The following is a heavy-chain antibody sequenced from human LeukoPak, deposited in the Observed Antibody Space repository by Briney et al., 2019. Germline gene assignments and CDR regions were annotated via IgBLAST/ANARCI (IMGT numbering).Heavy chain of an antibody. Sequence: PGGSLRLSCAASGFTFSSYWMSWVRQAPGKGLEWVADTKHDGSEKYYVDSLKGRFTISRDNAQNSLHLQMNSLRAEDTAVYYCAKHSSSGFYAEYFQHWGQGTLVTVSS. CDR1: GFTFSSYW. CDR3: AKHSSSGFYAEYFQH. V-gene: IGHV3-7*02. J-gene: IGHJ1*01. D-gene: IGHD3-22*01. CDR2: TKHDGSEK.